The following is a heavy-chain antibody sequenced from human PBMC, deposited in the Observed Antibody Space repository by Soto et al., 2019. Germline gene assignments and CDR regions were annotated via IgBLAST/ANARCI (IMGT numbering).Heavy chain of an antibody. J-gene: IGHJ4*02. CDR2: IYYSGST. Sequence: SETLSLTCTVSGGSISSSSYYWGWIRQPPGKGLEWIGSIYYSGSTYYNPSLKSRVTISVDTSKNQFSLKLSSVTAADTAVYYCARRIAVAGTPFDYWGQGTLVTVSS. CDR3: ARRIAVAGTPFDY. D-gene: IGHD6-19*01. V-gene: IGHV4-39*01. CDR1: GGSISSSSYY.